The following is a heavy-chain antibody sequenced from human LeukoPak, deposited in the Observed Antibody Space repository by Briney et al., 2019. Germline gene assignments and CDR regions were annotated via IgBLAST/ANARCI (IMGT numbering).Heavy chain of an antibody. Sequence: GGSLRLSCTPSGFSFGDYGMSWVRQAPGKGLEWVGVITFDGNNKYFADSVRGRFTISRDNSKKTLYLQMNSLTIADTAVYYCARASGSYSNYDYWGQGTLVTVSS. CDR3: ARASGSYSNYDY. CDR2: ITFDGNNK. V-gene: IGHV3-30-3*01. CDR1: GFSFGDYG. J-gene: IGHJ4*02. D-gene: IGHD1-26*01.